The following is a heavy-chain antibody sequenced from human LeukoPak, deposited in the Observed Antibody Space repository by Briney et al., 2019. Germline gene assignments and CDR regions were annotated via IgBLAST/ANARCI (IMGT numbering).Heavy chain of an antibody. D-gene: IGHD3-16*01. CDR3: ARGVGAIDY. V-gene: IGHV3-53*01. J-gene: IGHJ4*02. CDR2: IYSRGDT. CDR1: EFIVSINY. Sequence: GGSLRLSCAASEFIVSINYMTWVRQAPGKGLEWVSLIYSRGDTKYADSVKCRFTISRDNSKNTLYLQMTTLRVEDTALYYCARGVGAIDYWGQGTLVTVSS.